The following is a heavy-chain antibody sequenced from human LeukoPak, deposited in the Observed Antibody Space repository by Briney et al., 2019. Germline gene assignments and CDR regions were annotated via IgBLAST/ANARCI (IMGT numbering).Heavy chain of an antibody. V-gene: IGHV3-11*04. J-gene: IGHJ6*02. CDR2: ISSSGSTI. D-gene: IGHD3-10*01. CDR1: GFTFSDYY. Sequence: PGGSLRLSCAASGFTFSDYYMSWIRQAPGKGLEWVSYISSSGSTIYYADSVKGRFTISRDNAKNSLYLQMNSLRAEDTAVYYCARDLRFYQGSGSPQDGMDVWGQGTTVTVSS. CDR3: ARDLRFYQGSGSPQDGMDV.